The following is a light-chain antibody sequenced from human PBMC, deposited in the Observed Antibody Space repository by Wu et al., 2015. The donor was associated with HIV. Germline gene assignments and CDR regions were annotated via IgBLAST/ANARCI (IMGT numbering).Light chain of an antibody. J-gene: IGKJ2*01. V-gene: IGKV3D-20*02. CDR2: HAS. CDR1: KSISNNY. Sequence: ENLLTQSPGTLSLSPGERATLSCRASKSISNNYLAWYQQKSGQAPRLLVYHASSRATGVPDRFSGSGSGTDFTLTISRLEPEDFAVYYCQQRRYWPLYTFGQGTKLEIK. CDR3: QQRRYWPLYT.